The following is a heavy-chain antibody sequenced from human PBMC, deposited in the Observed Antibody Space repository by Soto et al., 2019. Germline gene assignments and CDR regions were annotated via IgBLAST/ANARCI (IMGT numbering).Heavy chain of an antibody. CDR3: AHESAVGNYFDY. V-gene: IGHV2-5*02. Sequence: SGPTLVNPTQTLTLTCTFSGFALTSTGVGVGWNRQPPGKALEWLGIIYWDDDKRYSPSLKNRLTITKDTSENQVVFTLTNMDLVDTATYYCAHESAVGNYFDYWGQGTLVTV. CDR1: GFALTSTGVG. J-gene: IGHJ4*02. CDR2: IYWDDDK. D-gene: IGHD6-13*01.